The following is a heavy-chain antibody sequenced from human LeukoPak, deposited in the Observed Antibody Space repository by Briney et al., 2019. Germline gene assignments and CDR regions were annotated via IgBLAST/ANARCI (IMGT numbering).Heavy chain of an antibody. CDR1: GFTFSSYE. CDR2: ITSSGSTI. V-gene: IGHV3-48*03. Sequence: GGSLRLPCAVSGFTFSSYEMNWVRQAPGKGLEWVSYITSSGSTIYNADSVKGRFTISRDNAKKSLYLQMNSLRAEDTAVYYCAGSSVVATSRLFDYWGQGTLVTVSS. D-gene: IGHD5-12*01. J-gene: IGHJ4*02. CDR3: AGSSVVATSRLFDY.